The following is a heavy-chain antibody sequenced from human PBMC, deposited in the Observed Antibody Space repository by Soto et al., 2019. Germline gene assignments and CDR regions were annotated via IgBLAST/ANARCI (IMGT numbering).Heavy chain of an antibody. CDR3: ARDLGPDTSFDD. D-gene: IGHD5-18*01. Sequence: SETLSLTCTVSGGSISSYYWSWIRQPPGKGLEWIGYIYYSGSTNYNPSLKSRVTISVDTSKNQFSLKLSSVTAADTAVYYCARDLGPDTSFDDWGQGTLVTVSS. V-gene: IGHV4-59*01. J-gene: IGHJ4*02. CDR1: GGSISSYY. CDR2: IYYSGST.